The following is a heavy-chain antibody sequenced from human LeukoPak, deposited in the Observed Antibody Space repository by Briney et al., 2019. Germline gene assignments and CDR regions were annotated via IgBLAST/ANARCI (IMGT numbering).Heavy chain of an antibody. Sequence: SETLSLTCAVYGGSFSGYYWSWIRQPPGKGLEWIGEINHSGSTYYNPSLKSRVTISVDRSKNQFSLKLSSVTAADTAVYYCARDYGDYFDYWGQGTLVTVSS. CDR2: INHSGST. J-gene: IGHJ4*02. CDR1: GGSFSGYY. CDR3: ARDYGDYFDY. V-gene: IGHV4-34*01. D-gene: IGHD4-17*01.